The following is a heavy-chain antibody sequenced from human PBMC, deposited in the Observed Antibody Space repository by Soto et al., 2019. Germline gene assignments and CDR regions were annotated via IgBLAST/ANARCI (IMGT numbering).Heavy chain of an antibody. Sequence: EVQLVESGGGLVQPGGSLRLSCAASGFTFSSYRMHWVRQAPGKGLVWVSRINSDGSSTTYADSVKGRFTISRDNAKNTLYLQRNSRRAEDTAVYYCARVDYSSGWYYFDQWGQGTLVTVSS. CDR1: GFTFSSYR. D-gene: IGHD6-19*01. J-gene: IGHJ4*02. V-gene: IGHV3-74*01. CDR3: ARVDYSSGWYYFDQ. CDR2: INSDGSST.